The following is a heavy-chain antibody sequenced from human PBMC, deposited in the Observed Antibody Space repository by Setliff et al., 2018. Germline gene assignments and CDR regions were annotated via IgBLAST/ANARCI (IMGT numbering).Heavy chain of an antibody. CDR3: TKGRVGLAARAGY. J-gene: IGHJ4*02. D-gene: IGHD1-26*01. V-gene: IGHV4-61*02. CDR1: GGSISGDSDY. Sequence: PSETLSLTCTVSGGSISGDSDYWSWIRQSAGKGLEWIGRIYASGSTEYNPSLGSRVTISVDTSRNQFSLQLSSVTSADTAIYYCTKGRVGLAARAGYWGQGTLVTVSS. CDR2: IYASGST.